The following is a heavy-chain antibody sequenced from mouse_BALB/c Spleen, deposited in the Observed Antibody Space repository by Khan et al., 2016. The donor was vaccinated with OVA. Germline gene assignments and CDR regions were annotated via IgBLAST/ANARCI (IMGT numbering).Heavy chain of an antibody. J-gene: IGHJ3*01. CDR2: IWSGGST. Sequence: QVQLKQSGPGLVQPSQSLSLTCTVSGFSLTSYGVHWVRQSPGKGLEWLGVIWSGGSTDYNAAFISRLSISKDNSKSQVFFKMNSLQANDSAIYYCARNYDYDEGLAYWGQGTLVTVSA. CDR1: GFSLTSYG. V-gene: IGHV2-2*02. CDR3: ARNYDYDEGLAY. D-gene: IGHD2-4*01.